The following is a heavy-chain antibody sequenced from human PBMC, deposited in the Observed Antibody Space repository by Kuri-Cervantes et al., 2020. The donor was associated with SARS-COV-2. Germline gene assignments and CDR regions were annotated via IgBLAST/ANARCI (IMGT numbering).Heavy chain of an antibody. CDR3: ASVPDWNYDEGWFDP. D-gene: IGHD1-7*01. CDR1: GYTFTSYA. J-gene: IGHJ5*02. V-gene: IGHV1-3*02. CDR2: SNAGNGNT. Sequence: ASVKVSCKASGYTFTSYAMHWVRQAPGQRLEWMGWSNAGNGNTKYSQEFQGRVTITRDTSASTAYMELSSLRSEDMAVYYCASVPDWNYDEGWFDPWGQGTLVTVSS.